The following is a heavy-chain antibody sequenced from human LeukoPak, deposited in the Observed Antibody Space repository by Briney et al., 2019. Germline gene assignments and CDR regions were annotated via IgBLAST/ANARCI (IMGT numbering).Heavy chain of an antibody. CDR1: GGTFSSYA. J-gene: IGHJ4*02. CDR3: ASATGTTPVDFDY. V-gene: IGHV1-69*13. Sequence: SVKVSCKASGGTFSSYAISWVRQAPGQGLEWMGGIIPIFGTANYAQKFQGRVTITADESTSTAYMELSSLRSEDTAVYYCASATGTTPVDFDYWGQGTLVTVSS. CDR2: IIPIFGTA. D-gene: IGHD1-7*01.